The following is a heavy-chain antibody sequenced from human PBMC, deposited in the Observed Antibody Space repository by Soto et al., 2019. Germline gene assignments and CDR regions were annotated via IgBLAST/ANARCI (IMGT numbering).Heavy chain of an antibody. CDR1: GYTFTGYY. CDR3: ARYSSSWYPFDY. J-gene: IGHJ4*02. V-gene: IGHV1-2*02. D-gene: IGHD6-13*01. CDR2: INPNSGGT. Sequence: GASVKVSCKASGYTFTGYYMHWVRQAPGQGLEWMGWINPNSGGTNYAQKFQGRVTMTRDTSISTAYMELSRLRSDDTAMYYCARYSSSWYPFDYWGQGTLVTVSS.